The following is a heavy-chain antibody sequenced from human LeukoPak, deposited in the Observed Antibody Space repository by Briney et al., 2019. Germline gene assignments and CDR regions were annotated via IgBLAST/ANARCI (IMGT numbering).Heavy chain of an antibody. CDR2: ISTSGNTI. D-gene: IGHD3-10*01. Sequence: PGGSLRLSCAASGFIFSSYQMNWVRQAPGKGLAWVSHISTSGNTICYADSVKGRFTISRDNAKNSLYLQMNSLRAEDTAIYYCVGAGFDYWGQGTLVTVSS. CDR1: GFIFSSYQ. J-gene: IGHJ4*02. CDR3: VGAGFDY. V-gene: IGHV3-48*03.